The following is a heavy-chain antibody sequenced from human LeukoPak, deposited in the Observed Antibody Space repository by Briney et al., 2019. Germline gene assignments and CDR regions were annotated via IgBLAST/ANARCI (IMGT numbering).Heavy chain of an antibody. Sequence: PSETLSLTCAVYGGSFSGYYWSWIRQPPGKGLEWIGEINHSGSTNYNPSLKSRVTISVDTSKNQFSLKLSSVTAADTAVYYCARPTKILGYYGSGSYYIDWGQGTLVTVSS. J-gene: IGHJ4*02. V-gene: IGHV4-34*01. D-gene: IGHD3-10*01. CDR3: ARPTKILGYYGSGSYYID. CDR2: INHSGST. CDR1: GGSFSGYY.